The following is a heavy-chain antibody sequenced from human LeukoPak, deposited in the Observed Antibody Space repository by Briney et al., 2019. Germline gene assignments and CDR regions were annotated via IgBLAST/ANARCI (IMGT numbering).Heavy chain of an antibody. CDR2: IRSKANSYAT. CDR1: GFTFSGSA. V-gene: IGHV3-73*01. D-gene: IGHD3-9*01. Sequence: GGSLRVSCAASGFTFSGSAMHWVRQASGKGLEWVGRIRSKANSYATAYAASVKGRFTISRDDSKNTAYLQMNSLKTEDTAVYYCTSVYYDILTGYYHFDYWGQGTLVTVSS. CDR3: TSVYYDILTGYYHFDY. J-gene: IGHJ4*02.